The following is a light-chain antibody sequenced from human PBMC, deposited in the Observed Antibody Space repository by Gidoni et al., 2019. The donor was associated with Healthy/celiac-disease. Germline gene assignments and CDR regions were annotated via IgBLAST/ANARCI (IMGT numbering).Light chain of an antibody. CDR3: QQYGSSRT. CDR1: QSVSSNY. V-gene: IGKV3-20*01. CDR2: GAS. Sequence: EIVLTQSPGTLSLSPGERATLSCRASQSVSSNYLAWYQQKPGQSPRLLIYGASSRATGIPDRFSGSGSGTDFILTISRLEPEDFAVYYCQQYGSSRTFGQGTQVEIK. J-gene: IGKJ1*01.